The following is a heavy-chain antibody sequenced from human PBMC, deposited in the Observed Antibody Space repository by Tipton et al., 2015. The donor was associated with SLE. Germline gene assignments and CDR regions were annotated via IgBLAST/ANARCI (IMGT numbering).Heavy chain of an antibody. CDR2: IIPIFGTA. Sequence: QSGAEVKKPGSSVKVSCKASGGTFSSYAISWVRQAPGQGLEWMGGIIPIFGTANYAQKFQGRVTITTDESTSTAYMELSSLRSEDMAVYYCAVVPAAINAFDIWGQGTMVTVSS. CDR3: AVVPAAINAFDI. CDR1: GGTFSSYA. V-gene: IGHV1-69*05. D-gene: IGHD2-2*02. J-gene: IGHJ3*02.